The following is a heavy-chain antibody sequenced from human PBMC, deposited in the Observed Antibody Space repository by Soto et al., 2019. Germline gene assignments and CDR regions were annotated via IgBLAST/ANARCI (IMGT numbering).Heavy chain of an antibody. Sequence: GGSLRLSCAASGFTFSSYEMNWVRQAPGKGLEWVSYISSSGSTIYYADSVKGRFTISRDNAKNSLYLQMNSLRAEDTAVYYCARDSHYDFWSGYRTYYYGMDVWGQRATVTVSS. J-gene: IGHJ6*02. D-gene: IGHD3-3*01. V-gene: IGHV3-48*03. CDR3: ARDSHYDFWSGYRTYYYGMDV. CDR1: GFTFSSYE. CDR2: ISSSGSTI.